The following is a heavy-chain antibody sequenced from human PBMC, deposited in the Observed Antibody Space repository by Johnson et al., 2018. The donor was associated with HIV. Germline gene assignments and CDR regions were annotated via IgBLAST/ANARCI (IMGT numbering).Heavy chain of an antibody. D-gene: IGHD1-26*01. Sequence: VQLVESGGGVVQPGRSLRLSCAASGFTFSNYVMHWVRQATGKGLEWVSAIGTAGDTYYPGSVKGRFTISRENAKNSLYLQMNSLRAGDTAVYYCARAGVGAGAFEIWGQGTMVTVSS. J-gene: IGHJ3*02. V-gene: IGHV3-13*01. CDR3: ARAGVGAGAFEI. CDR1: GFTFSNYV. CDR2: IGTAGDT.